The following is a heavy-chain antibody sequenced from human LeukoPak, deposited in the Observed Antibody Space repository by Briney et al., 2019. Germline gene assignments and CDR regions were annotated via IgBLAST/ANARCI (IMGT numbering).Heavy chain of an antibody. CDR3: ARSQRHRGYSYGEIDY. CDR1: GGSFSGYY. CDR2: INHSGST. J-gene: IGHJ4*02. V-gene: IGHV4-34*01. Sequence: SETLSLTCAVYGGSFSGYYWSWIRQPPGKGLEWIGEINHSGSTNYNPSLKSRVTISVDTSKNQFSLKLSSVTAADTAVYYCARSQRHRGYSYGEIDYWGQGTLVTVSS. D-gene: IGHD5-18*01.